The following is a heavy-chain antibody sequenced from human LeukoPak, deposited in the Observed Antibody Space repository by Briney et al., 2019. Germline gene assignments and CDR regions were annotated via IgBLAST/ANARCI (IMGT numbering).Heavy chain of an antibody. Sequence: KPSETLSLTCTVSGGSISSSSYYWGWIRQPPGKGLEWIGSIYYSGSTYYNPSLKSRVTISVDTSKNQFSLKLSSVTAADTAVYYCARHEYSGGWYFNTDYFDYWGQGTLVTVSS. D-gene: IGHD6-19*01. V-gene: IGHV4-39*01. J-gene: IGHJ4*02. CDR3: ARHEYSGGWYFNTDYFDY. CDR2: IYYSGST. CDR1: GGSISSSSYY.